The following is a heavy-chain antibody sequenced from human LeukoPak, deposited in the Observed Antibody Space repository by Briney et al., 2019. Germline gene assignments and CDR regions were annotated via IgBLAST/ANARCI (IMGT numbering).Heavy chain of an antibody. CDR1: GGTFSSYT. CDR3: ASRSPWTDPFDY. CDR2: IIPILGIA. D-gene: IGHD3/OR15-3a*01. V-gene: IGHV1-69*02. J-gene: IGHJ4*02. Sequence: SVKVSCKASGGTFSSYTISWVRQAPGQGLEWMGRIIPILGIANYAQKFQGRVTITADKSTSTAYMELSSLRSEDTAVYYCASRSPWTDPFDYWGQGTLVTVSS.